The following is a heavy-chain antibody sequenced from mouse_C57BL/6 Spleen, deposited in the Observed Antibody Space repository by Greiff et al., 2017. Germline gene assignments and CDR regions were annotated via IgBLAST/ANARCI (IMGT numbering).Heavy chain of an antibody. V-gene: IGHV3-6*01. CDR1: GYSITSGYY. Sequence: EVQLVESGPGLVKPSQSLSLTCSVTGYSITSGYYWNWIRQFPGNKLEWMGYISYDGSNNYNPSLKNRISITRDTSKNQFFLKLNSVTTEDTATYDGARDDGYYVMAMDYWGQGTSVTVSS. CDR3: ARDDGYYVMAMDY. D-gene: IGHD2-3*01. CDR2: ISYDGSN. J-gene: IGHJ4*01.